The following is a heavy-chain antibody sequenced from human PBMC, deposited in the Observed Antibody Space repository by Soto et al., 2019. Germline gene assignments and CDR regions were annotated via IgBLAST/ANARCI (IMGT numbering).Heavy chain of an antibody. Sequence: QVQLVQSGAEVKKPGASVRVSCEASGYTFTSYYIHWVRQAPGQGLEWMGVINPGGGSKSYEQKFHGSETMTTDTSANSVYMELRSLRSEDTALYHCARAGWGVMMRGFDYWGQGTLVTVSS. J-gene: IGHJ4*02. D-gene: IGHD2-21*01. CDR1: GYTFTSYY. CDR3: ARAGWGVMMRGFDY. V-gene: IGHV1-46*03. CDR2: INPGGGSK.